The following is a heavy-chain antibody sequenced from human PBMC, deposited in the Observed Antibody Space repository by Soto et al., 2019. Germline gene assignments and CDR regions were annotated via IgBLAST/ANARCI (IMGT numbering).Heavy chain of an antibody. CDR1: GFTFSSYA. V-gene: IGHV3-64*01. Sequence: EVQLVESGGGLVQPGGSLRLSCAASGFTFSSYAMHWVRQAPGKGLEYVSAISSNGGSKYYANSVKGRFTISRDNSKDTLYLEMGSLRAEEMAVYYCARQRRAVSSYYFDYCGHGTLVSVS. CDR2: ISSNGGSK. J-gene: IGHJ4*01. CDR3: ARQRRAVSSYYFDY. D-gene: IGHD2-8*01.